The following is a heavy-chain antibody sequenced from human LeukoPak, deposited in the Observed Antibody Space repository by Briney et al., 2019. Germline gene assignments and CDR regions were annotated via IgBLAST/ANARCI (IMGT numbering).Heavy chain of an antibody. CDR2: IKQDENEK. Sequence: AGGSLRLSCAASGFTFSSYWMSCVRQAPGKGLEWVANIKQDENEKYYVDSVKGRFTISRDNARNSLYLQMNSQRVEDTAVYYCAREGYGGDSHRYHYDYYGMDVWGRGTTVTVSS. V-gene: IGHV3-7*01. D-gene: IGHD4-23*01. CDR3: AREGYGGDSHRYHYDYYGMDV. J-gene: IGHJ6*02. CDR1: GFTFSSYW.